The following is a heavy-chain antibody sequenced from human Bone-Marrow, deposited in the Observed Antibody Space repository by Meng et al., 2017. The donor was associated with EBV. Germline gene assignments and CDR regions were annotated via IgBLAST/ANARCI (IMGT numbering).Heavy chain of an antibody. J-gene: IGHJ4*02. CDR3: ARVEGYGSGTIDY. CDR1: GFTFSSYW. CDR2: INSDGSST. V-gene: IGHV3-74*01. D-gene: IGHD3-10*01. Sequence: EVQLVESXGGLVQPGXALRRLXAASGFTFSSYWMHWVRQAPGKGLVWVSRINSDGSSTSYADSVKGRFTISRDNAKNTLYLQMNSLRAEDTAVYYCARVEGYGSGTIDYWGQGTLVTVSS.